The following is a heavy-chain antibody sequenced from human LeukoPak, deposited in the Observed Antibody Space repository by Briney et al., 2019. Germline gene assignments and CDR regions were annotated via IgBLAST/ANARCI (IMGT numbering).Heavy chain of an antibody. Sequence: SETLSLTCTVSGGSISSYYWSWIRQPSGKGLEWIGYIYYSGSTNYNPSLKSRVTISVDTSKNQFSLKLSSVTAADTAVYYCAGGTTKRYDYGMDVWGQGTTVTVSS. CDR1: GGSISSYY. CDR2: IYYSGST. J-gene: IGHJ6*02. CDR3: AGGTTKRYDYGMDV. V-gene: IGHV4-59*01. D-gene: IGHD1-26*01.